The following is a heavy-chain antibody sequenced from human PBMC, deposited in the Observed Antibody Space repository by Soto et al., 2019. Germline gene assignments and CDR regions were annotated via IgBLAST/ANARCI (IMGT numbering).Heavy chain of an antibody. D-gene: IGHD2-2*01. V-gene: IGHV1-69*06. Sequence: ASVKVSCKASGGTFNNYVINWVRQAPGQGLEWMAGIIPIFGTPNYAQKLQGRVTITADRSTSTAYMELNSLRSEDTAVYYCAGRCDGTNCLAHFDYWGQGTLVTVSS. CDR2: IIPIFGTP. J-gene: IGHJ4*02. CDR3: AGRCDGTNCLAHFDY. CDR1: GGTFNNYV.